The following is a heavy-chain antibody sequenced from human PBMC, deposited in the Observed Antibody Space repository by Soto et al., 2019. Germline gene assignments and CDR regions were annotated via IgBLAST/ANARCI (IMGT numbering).Heavy chain of an antibody. CDR2: IYYSGST. CDR3: ASIVVPAAPFYY. CDR1: GCSISSYY. V-gene: IGHV4-59*12. Sequence: PSETLSLTCTVSGCSISSYYWSWIRQPPGKGLEWIGYIYYSGSTYYNPSLKSRVTISIDTSKNQFSLKLSSVTAADTAVYYCASIVVPAAPFYYCGQGTLVTVSS. J-gene: IGHJ4*02. D-gene: IGHD2-2*01.